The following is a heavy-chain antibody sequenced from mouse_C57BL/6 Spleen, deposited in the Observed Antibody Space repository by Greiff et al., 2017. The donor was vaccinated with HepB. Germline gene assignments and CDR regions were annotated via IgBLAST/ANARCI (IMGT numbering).Heavy chain of an antibody. CDR1: GYTFTNYW. CDR3: ARKDYGSPYAMDY. Sequence: VKLMESGAELVRPGTSVKMSCKASGYTFTNYWIGWAKQRPGHGLEWIGDIYPGGGYTNYNEKFKGKATLTADKSSSTAYMQFSSLTSEDSAIYYCARKDYGSPYAMDYWGQGTSVTVSS. J-gene: IGHJ4*01. D-gene: IGHD1-1*01. V-gene: IGHV1-63*01. CDR2: IYPGGGYT.